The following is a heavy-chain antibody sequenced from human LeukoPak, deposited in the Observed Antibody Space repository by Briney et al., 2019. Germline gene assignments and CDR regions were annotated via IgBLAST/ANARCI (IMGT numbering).Heavy chain of an antibody. CDR2: IYDSGST. CDR3: ARDFQTWHFDR. J-gene: IGHJ2*01. CDR1: GGSISSYF. Sequence: PSETLSLTCTVSGGSISSYFWSWIRQPPGKGLEWIAYIYDSGSTDYNPSLKSRVTISVDTSKNQFSLKLTSETAADTAVYYCARDFQTWHFDRWGRGTLVTVSS. V-gene: IGHV4-59*01.